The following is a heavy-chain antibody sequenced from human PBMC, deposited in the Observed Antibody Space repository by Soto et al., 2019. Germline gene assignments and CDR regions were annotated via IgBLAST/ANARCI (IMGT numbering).Heavy chain of an antibody. Sequence: GESLKISCKASGYSFTTYWIGWVRQMPGKGLEWMGIIYPGDSDTRYSPSFQGQVTISADKSISTAYLQWSSLKASDTAMYYCARHDGDTTDYYYGMDVWGQGTTVTVSS. V-gene: IGHV5-51*01. D-gene: IGHD4-17*01. J-gene: IGHJ6*02. CDR2: IYPGDSDT. CDR1: GYSFTTYW. CDR3: ARHDGDTTDYYYGMDV.